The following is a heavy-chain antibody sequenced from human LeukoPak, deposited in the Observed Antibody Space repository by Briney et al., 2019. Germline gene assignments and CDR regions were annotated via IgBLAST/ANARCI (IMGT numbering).Heavy chain of an antibody. Sequence: PGGSLRLSCAASGFSFSSFAMSWVRQAPGKGLEWVSAISGSGGGTYYADSVKGRFTISIDNSKNTLYLQMNSLRAEDTAVYYCARAGDWELYYFDYWGQGTLVTVSS. CDR3: ARAGDWELYYFDY. J-gene: IGHJ4*02. CDR2: ISGSGGGT. D-gene: IGHD1-26*01. CDR1: GFSFSSFA. V-gene: IGHV3-23*01.